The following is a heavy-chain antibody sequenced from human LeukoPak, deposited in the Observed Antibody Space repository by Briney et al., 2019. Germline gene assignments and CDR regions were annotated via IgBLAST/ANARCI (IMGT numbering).Heavy chain of an antibody. J-gene: IGHJ3*02. Sequence: GGSLRLSCAASGFTLSSYSMNWVRQAPGKGLEWGSYISSSSSTIYYADSVKGRFTISRDNAKNSLYMQMNNLRDGDTAVYYCARPVRGDAFDIWGQGTMVTVSS. V-gene: IGHV3-48*02. CDR3: ARPVRGDAFDI. D-gene: IGHD3-10*01. CDR2: ISSSSSTI. CDR1: GFTLSSYS.